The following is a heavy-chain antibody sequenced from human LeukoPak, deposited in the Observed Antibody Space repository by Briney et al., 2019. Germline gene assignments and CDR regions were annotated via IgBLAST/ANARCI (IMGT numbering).Heavy chain of an antibody. CDR2: INHSGNN. CDR3: ARRIMGATRGRWFDP. V-gene: IGHV4-34*01. CDR1: GGSFNDYY. D-gene: IGHD1-26*01. J-gene: IGHJ5*02. Sequence: SETLSLTCAVYGGSFNDYYWNWIREPPGKGLECRGEINHSGNNNYNPSLKSRVTISVDASKSQVSLKLSAVTAADTAVYSCARRIMGATRGRWFDPWGQGTLVTVSP.